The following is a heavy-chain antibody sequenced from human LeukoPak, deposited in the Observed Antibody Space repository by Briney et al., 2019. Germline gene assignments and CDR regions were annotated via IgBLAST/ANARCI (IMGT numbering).Heavy chain of an antibody. D-gene: IGHD3-22*01. Sequence: GGSLRLSCAASGFTFSSYAMHWVRQAPGKGLEWVAVISYDGSNKYYADSVKGRFTISRGNSKNTLYLQMNSLRAEDTAVYYCARDRGIVVVIAHLDYWGQGTLVTVSS. CDR3: ARDRGIVVVIAHLDY. CDR2: ISYDGSNK. V-gene: IGHV3-30-3*01. J-gene: IGHJ4*02. CDR1: GFTFSSYA.